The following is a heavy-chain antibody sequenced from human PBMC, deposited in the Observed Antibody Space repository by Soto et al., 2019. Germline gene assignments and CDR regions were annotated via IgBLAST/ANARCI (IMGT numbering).Heavy chain of an antibody. D-gene: IGHD3-10*01. CDR2: IYPGDSDT. J-gene: IGHJ5*02. CDR3: ARLSSLVRGTPRGWFDP. CDR1: GYSFTSYW. V-gene: IGHV5-51*01. Sequence: GESLKISCKGSGYSFTSYWIGWVRQMPGKGLEWMGIIYPGDSDTRYSPSFQGQVTISADKSISTAYLQWSSLKASDTAMYYCARLSSLVRGTPRGWFDPWGQGNLVTVSS.